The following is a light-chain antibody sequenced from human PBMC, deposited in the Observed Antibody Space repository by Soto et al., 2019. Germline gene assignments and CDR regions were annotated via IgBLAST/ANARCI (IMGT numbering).Light chain of an antibody. CDR2: DVN. V-gene: IGLV2-14*01. CDR3: SSYTSSGTVV. CDR1: SSDVGGYNF. J-gene: IGLJ2*01. Sequence: QSALTQPASVSGSPGQSITISCTGTSSDVGGYNFVSWFQQHPCKAPKLLIYDVNSRPSGVSDRFSGSKSGNTASLAISGLQAEDEADYYCSSYTSSGTVVFGGGTKVTVL.